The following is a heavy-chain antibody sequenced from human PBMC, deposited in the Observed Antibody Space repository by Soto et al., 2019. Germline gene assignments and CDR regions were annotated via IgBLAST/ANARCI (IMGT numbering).Heavy chain of an antibody. CDR1: VFSLTTSGVG. CDR3: AHRVLRTVFGLVTTTAIYFDF. J-gene: IGHJ4*02. CDR2: IYWDDDK. Sequence: QITLNESGPTQVKPRQTLTLTCTFSVFSLTTSGVGVGWIRQSPGKAPEWLALIYWDDDKRYSPSLKSRLTITKDTSKNQVVLTLADLVPADTATYYCAHRVLRTVFGLVTTTAIYFDFWGQGTPVAVSS. D-gene: IGHD3-3*01. V-gene: IGHV2-5*02.